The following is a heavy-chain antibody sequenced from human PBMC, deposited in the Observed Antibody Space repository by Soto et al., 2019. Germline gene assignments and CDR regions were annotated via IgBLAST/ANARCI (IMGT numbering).Heavy chain of an antibody. Sequence: QLQLQESGPGLVKPSETLSLTCTVSGGSISSSSYYWGWIRQPPGKGLEWIGSIYYSGSTYYNPSLKSRVTISVDTSKNQFSLKLSSVTAADTAVYYCAGHTHFWSVQIDYWGQGTLVTVSS. J-gene: IGHJ4*02. CDR3: AGHTHFWSVQIDY. V-gene: IGHV4-39*01. D-gene: IGHD3-3*02. CDR1: GGSISSSSYY. CDR2: IYYSGST.